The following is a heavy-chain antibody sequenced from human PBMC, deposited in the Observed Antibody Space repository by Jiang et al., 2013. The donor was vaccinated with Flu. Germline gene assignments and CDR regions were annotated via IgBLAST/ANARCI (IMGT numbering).Heavy chain of an antibody. V-gene: IGHV6-1*01. CDR1: GDSVSSNRAT. D-gene: IGHD1-1*01. CDR2: TFYRSKWYN. CDR3: ARGEGTFDP. Sequence: QTLSLTCAISGDSVSSNRATWDWIRQSPSRGLEWLGRTFYRSKWYNDYAVSSKKVEININPDTSKNQFSLQLNSVTPEDAAVYFCARGEGTFDPWGQGTLVTVSS. J-gene: IGHJ5*02.